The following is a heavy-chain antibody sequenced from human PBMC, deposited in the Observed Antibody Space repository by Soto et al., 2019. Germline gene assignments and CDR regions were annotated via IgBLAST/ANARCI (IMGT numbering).Heavy chain of an antibody. V-gene: IGHV3-30-3*01. CDR3: ARDLRGYSYGFNWFDP. J-gene: IGHJ5*02. D-gene: IGHD5-18*01. Sequence: VQLVESGGGVVQPGRSLRLSCAASGFTFSSYAMHWVRQAPGKGLEWVAVISYDGSNKYYADSVKGRFTISRDNSKNTLYLQMNSLRAEDTAVYYCARDLRGYSYGFNWFDPWGQGTLVTVSS. CDR1: GFTFSSYA. CDR2: ISYDGSNK.